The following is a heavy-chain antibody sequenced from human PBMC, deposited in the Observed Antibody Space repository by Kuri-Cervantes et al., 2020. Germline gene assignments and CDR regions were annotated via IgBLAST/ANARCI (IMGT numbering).Heavy chain of an antibody. D-gene: IGHD1-14*01. CDR2: ISYDGSKK. CDR3: AKGLNIPGPPEFDY. CDR1: GFTFSSYA. V-gene: IGHV3-30-3*01. J-gene: IGHJ4*02. Sequence: GESLKISCAASGFTFSSYAMHWVRQAPGKGLEWVALISYDGSKKYYVDSVKGRCTISRDNAKNSLYLQMNSLRAEDTALYYCAKGLNIPGPPEFDYWGQGTLVTVSS.